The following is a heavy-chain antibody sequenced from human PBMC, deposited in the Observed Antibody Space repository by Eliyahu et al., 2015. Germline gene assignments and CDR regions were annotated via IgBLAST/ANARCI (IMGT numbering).Heavy chain of an antibody. Sequence: QVQLQESGPGLVXPSETLSLTCTVSGDSXXXYYWSWIRQSPGKGLEWIGYVFYSGYADSENSNYNPSLERRVSISADTSKNRFSLTLTSVTPADTAVYYCARGRDGYNYDFDYWGQGTLVTVSS. D-gene: IGHD5-24*01. CDR2: VFYSGYADSENS. J-gene: IGHJ4*02. CDR3: ARGRDGYNYDFDY. V-gene: IGHV4-59*01. CDR1: GDSXXXYY.